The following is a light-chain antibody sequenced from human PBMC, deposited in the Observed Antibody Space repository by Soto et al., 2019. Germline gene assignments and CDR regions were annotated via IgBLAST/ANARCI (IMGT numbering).Light chain of an antibody. J-gene: IGKJ1*01. CDR3: QKYNGAPWT. CDR2: TAS. CDR1: QAINIY. V-gene: IGKV1-27*01. Sequence: DIQMTQSPSSLSAAVGDRVTITCRASQAINIYLAWYQQKPGKVPKLLIYTASTLGSGVPSRFSGSGSGRDFTLTISSLQPEDVATYYCQKYNGAPWTFGQGTKMEIK.